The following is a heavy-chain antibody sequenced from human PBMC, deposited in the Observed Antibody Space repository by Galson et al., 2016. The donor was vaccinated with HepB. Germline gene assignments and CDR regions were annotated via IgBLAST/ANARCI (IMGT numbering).Heavy chain of an antibody. CDR1: GLAFKRYG. J-gene: IGHJ4*02. CDR3: SYPLNYNGYDYGAVDY. V-gene: IGHV3-30*03. D-gene: IGHD5-12*01. Sequence: SLRLSCAVSGLAFKRYGMHWVRQAPGKGLEWVAVISYDGSSKYYADSVKGRFTISKDKSKNTLYLQMSSLRREDKAVYYCSYPLNYNGYDYGAVDYWGQGTLVTVSS. CDR2: ISYDGSSK.